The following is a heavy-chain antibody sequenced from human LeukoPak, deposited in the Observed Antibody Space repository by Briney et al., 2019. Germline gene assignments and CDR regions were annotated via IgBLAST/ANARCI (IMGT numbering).Heavy chain of an antibody. CDR1: GFSFSSYE. CDR3: ARAPAVAGTIAEYFQH. V-gene: IGHV3-48*03. CDR2: ISSSGSTI. J-gene: IGHJ1*01. D-gene: IGHD6-19*01. Sequence: GGSLRLSCEGSGFSFSSYEMNWVRQAPGKGLEWVSYISSSGSTIYYADSVKDRFTISRDNAKNPLYLQMNSLRAEDTAVYYCARAPAVAGTIAEYFQHWGQGTLVTVSS.